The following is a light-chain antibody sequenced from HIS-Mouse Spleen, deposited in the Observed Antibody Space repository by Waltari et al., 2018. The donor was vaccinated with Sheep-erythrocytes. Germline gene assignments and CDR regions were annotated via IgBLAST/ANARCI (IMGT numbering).Light chain of an antibody. Sequence: QSALTQPASVSGSPGQSITISCTGTSRDVGSYNLVSWYQHHPGKAPNLMIYEGSKRPSGVSDRFSGSKSGTTATLTISGLQAEDEADYYCCSYAGSSTPWVFGGGTKLTVL. CDR1: SRDVGSYNL. CDR3: CSYAGSSTPWV. V-gene: IGLV2-23*01. CDR2: EGS. J-gene: IGLJ3*02.